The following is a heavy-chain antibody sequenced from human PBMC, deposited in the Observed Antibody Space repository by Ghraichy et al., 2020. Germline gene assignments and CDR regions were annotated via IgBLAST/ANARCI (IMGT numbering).Heavy chain of an antibody. V-gene: IGHV3-21*01. CDR1: GFTFSSYS. D-gene: IGHD3-22*01. CDR2: ISSKGHYL. Sequence: LTCAASGFTFSSYSVHWVRQAPGQGLEWVSSISSKGHYLYYADSVNGRFTISRDNAKNSLYLQINSLTAEDSAVYYCARERLYYYDGSGHYFFDCWGQGTLVTVSS. CDR3: ARERLYYYDGSGHYFFDC. J-gene: IGHJ4*02.